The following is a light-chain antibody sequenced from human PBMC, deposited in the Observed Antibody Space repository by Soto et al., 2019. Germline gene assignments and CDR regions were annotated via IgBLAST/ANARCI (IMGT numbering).Light chain of an antibody. CDR1: SSDIGAYDY. CDR3: SSYTGARTVVA. Sequence: QSALTQPASVSGSPGQSITISCTGTSSDIGAYDYVSWYQQHPGKAPKLIIYDLTHRPSGFSSRFSASKSGTTASLTISGLQAEDEADYFCSSYTGARTVVAFGGGTKVPS. J-gene: IGLJ2*01. V-gene: IGLV2-14*03. CDR2: DLT.